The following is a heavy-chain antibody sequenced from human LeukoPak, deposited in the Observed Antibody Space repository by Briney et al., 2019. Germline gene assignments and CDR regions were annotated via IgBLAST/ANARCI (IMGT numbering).Heavy chain of an antibody. J-gene: IGHJ4*02. CDR3: ARGDYYYDSSQYFDY. D-gene: IGHD3-22*01. CDR2: INHSGST. Sequence: SETLSLTCAVYGGSFSGYYRSWIRQPPGKGLEWIGEINHSGSTNYNPSLKSRVTISVDTSKNQFSLKLSSVTAADTAVYYCARGDYYYDSSQYFDYWGQGTLVTVSS. V-gene: IGHV4-34*01. CDR1: GGSFSGYY.